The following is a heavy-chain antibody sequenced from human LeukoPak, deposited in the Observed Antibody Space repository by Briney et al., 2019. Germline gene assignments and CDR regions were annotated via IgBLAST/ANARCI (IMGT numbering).Heavy chain of an antibody. J-gene: IGHJ4*02. Sequence: ASVKVSCKASGYTFTGYYMHWVRQAPGQGLEWMGWINPNTGGTRYAQTFQGRVTMTRDTSISTAFMELSGLRSDDTAVYYCARAGVVGATDYWGQGTLVTVSS. CDR3: ARAGVVGATDY. CDR1: GYTFTGYY. D-gene: IGHD1-26*01. CDR2: INPNTGGT. V-gene: IGHV1-2*02.